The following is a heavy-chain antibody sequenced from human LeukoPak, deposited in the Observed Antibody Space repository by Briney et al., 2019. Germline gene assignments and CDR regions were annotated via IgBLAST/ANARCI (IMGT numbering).Heavy chain of an antibody. CDR1: GGSISSSSYY. CDR2: IYYSGST. Sequence: SETLSLTCTVSGGSISSSSYYWGWIRQPPGKGLEWIGSIYYSGSTYYNPSLKSRVTISVDTSKNQFSLKLSSVTAADTAVYYCASLKSGYSSFNFDYWGQGTLVTVSS. J-gene: IGHJ4*02. CDR3: ASLKSGYSSFNFDY. D-gene: IGHD3-22*01. V-gene: IGHV4-39*01.